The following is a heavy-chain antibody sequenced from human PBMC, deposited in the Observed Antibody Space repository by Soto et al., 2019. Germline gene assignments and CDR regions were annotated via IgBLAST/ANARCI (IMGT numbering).Heavy chain of an antibody. D-gene: IGHD5-12*01. J-gene: IGHJ1*01. Sequence: ASVKVSYKASGYTFTRYGISWVRQAPGQGLEWMGWISAYNGNTNYAQKLQGRVTMTTDTSTSTAYMELRSLRSDDTAVYYCARERGYSGYDSSQYFQHWGQGTLVTVSS. CDR2: ISAYNGNT. CDR3: ARERGYSGYDSSQYFQH. V-gene: IGHV1-18*01. CDR1: GYTFTRYG.